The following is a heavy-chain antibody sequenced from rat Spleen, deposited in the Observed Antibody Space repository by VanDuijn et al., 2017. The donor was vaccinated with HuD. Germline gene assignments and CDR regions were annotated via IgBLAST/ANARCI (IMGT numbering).Heavy chain of an antibody. CDR1: GYSITSNY. Sequence: EVQLQESGPGLVKPSQSLSLTCSVTGYSITSNYWAWIRKFPENKMEWMGYISYIGSTGYNPSLKSRISITRDTSNNQFFLQLKSVTTEDTATYYCARSDGTHYYLPFADWGQGTLVTVSS. CDR3: ARSDGTHYYLPFAD. J-gene: IGHJ3*01. CDR2: ISYIGST. D-gene: IGHD1-12*02. V-gene: IGHV3-1*01.